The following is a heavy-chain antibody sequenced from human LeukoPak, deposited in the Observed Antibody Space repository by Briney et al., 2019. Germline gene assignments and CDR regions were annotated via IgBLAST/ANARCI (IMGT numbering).Heavy chain of an antibody. CDR3: ARAVRRDSSGWYVGDRYDY. CDR2: IYYSGST. CDR1: GGSISSNSYY. J-gene: IGHJ4*02. Sequence: SETLSLTCTVSGGSISSNSYYWGWIRQPPGKGLEWIGTIYYSGSTYYNPSLKSRVTISVDTSKNQFSLKLNSVTAADTAVYYCARAVRRDSSGWYVGDRYDYWGQGTLVTVSA. D-gene: IGHD6-19*01. V-gene: IGHV4-39*07.